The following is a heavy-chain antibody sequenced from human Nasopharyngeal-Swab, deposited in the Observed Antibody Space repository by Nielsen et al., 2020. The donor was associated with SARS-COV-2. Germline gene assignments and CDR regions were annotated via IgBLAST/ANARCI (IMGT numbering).Heavy chain of an antibody. J-gene: IGHJ6*02. Sequence: VRQAPGKGLEWVAVISYDGSNKYYADSVKGRFTISRDNSKNTLYLQMNGLRAEDTAVYYCAKGGYSGYDPLGMDVWGQGTTVTVSS. CDR2: ISYDGSNK. CDR3: AKGGYSGYDPLGMDV. V-gene: IGHV3-30*18. D-gene: IGHD5-12*01.